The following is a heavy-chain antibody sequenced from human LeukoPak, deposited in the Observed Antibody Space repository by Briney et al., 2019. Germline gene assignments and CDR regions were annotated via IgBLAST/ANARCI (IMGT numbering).Heavy chain of an antibody. Sequence: SETLFLTCAVYGGSFSGYYWSWIRQPPGKGLEWIGEINHSGSTNYNPSLKSRVTISVDTSKNRFSLKLSSVTAADTAVYYCARGLGYCSSTSCYRAPNWFDPWGQGTLVTVSS. J-gene: IGHJ5*02. D-gene: IGHD2-2*01. CDR3: ARGLGYCSSTSCYRAPNWFDP. CDR1: GGSFSGYY. CDR2: INHSGST. V-gene: IGHV4-34*01.